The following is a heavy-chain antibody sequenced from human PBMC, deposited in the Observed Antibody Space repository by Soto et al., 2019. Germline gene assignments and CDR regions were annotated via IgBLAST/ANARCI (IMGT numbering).Heavy chain of an antibody. CDR1: GYPVTAYY. CDR3: ARGGGVGVAGSAAFDM. J-gene: IGHJ3*02. V-gene: IGHV1-2*02. D-gene: IGHD3-3*01. Sequence: QLHLVQSGAVVKKPGASVTVSCSASGYPVTAYYMHWVRQAPGRGLEWMGGINPATGAAKYTQTSQGRATLTRDTSTSTVSMELSGLTSEDTAVFFCARGGGVGVAGSAAFDMWGQGTLVTVSS. CDR2: INPATGAA.